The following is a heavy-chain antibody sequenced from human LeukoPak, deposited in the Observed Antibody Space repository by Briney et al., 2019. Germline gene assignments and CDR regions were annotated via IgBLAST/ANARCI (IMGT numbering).Heavy chain of an antibody. CDR2: VYPGGSA. CDR1: GGSIGNSHW. Sequence: KPSETLSLTCAVSGGSIGNSHWWSWVRQPPEKGLEWIGQVYPGGSAVYNPSFKSRVTLSLDKSRHHFSLFLTSVIAADTAVYFCARHEGYSFKYWGQGALVTVSS. CDR3: ARHEGYSFKY. V-gene: IGHV4-4*02. J-gene: IGHJ4*02.